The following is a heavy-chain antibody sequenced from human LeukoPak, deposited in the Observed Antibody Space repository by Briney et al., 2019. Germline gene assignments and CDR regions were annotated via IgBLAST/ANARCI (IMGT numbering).Heavy chain of an antibody. CDR2: IKQDGSEK. J-gene: IGHJ5*02. CDR1: GFTFSTYW. Sequence: GGSLRLSCAASGFTFSTYWMSWVRQAPGKWLEWVANIKQDGSEKYYVDSVKGRFTFSRENAKNSLYLQMNSLRAEDTAVYYCAITRRNWFDPWGQGTLVTVSS. V-gene: IGHV3-7*01. CDR3: AITRRNWFDP.